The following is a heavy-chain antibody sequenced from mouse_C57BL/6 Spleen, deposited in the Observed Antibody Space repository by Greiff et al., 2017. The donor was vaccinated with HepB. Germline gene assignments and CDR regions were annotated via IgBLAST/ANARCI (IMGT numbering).Heavy chain of an antibody. CDR3: TRFRDGYSDY. V-gene: IGHV1-15*01. Sequence: QVQLKESGAELVRPGASVTLSCKASGYTFTDYEMHWVKQTPVHGLEWIGAIDPETGGTAYNQKFKGKAILTADKSSSTAYMELRSLTSEDSAVYYCTRFRDGYSDYWGQGTTLTVSS. J-gene: IGHJ2*01. CDR1: GYTFTDYE. D-gene: IGHD2-3*01. CDR2: IDPETGGT.